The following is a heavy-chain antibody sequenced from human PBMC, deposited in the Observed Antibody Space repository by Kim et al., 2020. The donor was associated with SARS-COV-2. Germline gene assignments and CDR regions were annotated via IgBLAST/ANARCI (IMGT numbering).Heavy chain of an antibody. V-gene: IGHV1-18*01. Sequence: ASVKVSCKASGYTFTSYGISWVRQAPGQGLEWMGWISAYNGNTNYAQKLQGRVTMTTDTSTSTAYMELRSLRSDDTAVYYCARDYDILTGYYAIDYWGQGTLVTVSS. J-gene: IGHJ4*02. CDR2: ISAYNGNT. D-gene: IGHD3-9*01. CDR3: ARDYDILTGYYAIDY. CDR1: GYTFTSYG.